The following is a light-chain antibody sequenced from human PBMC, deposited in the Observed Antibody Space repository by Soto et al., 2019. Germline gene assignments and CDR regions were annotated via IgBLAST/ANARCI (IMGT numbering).Light chain of an antibody. CDR1: QSVSSD. J-gene: IGKJ1*01. CDR2: GAS. CDR3: QQYNTWPRT. V-gene: IGKV3-15*01. Sequence: ETVMTQSPATLSVSPGERATLSCRASQSVSSDLAWYQQKPGQAPRLLIFGASTRATSIPARFTGGRSGTEFTLTISSLQSEDFAVYYCQQYNTWPRTFGQGTKVDIK.